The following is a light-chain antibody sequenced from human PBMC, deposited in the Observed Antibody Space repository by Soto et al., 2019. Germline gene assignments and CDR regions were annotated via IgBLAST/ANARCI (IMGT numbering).Light chain of an antibody. CDR3: QQYDTSPFT. V-gene: IGKV3-20*01. CDR1: QSVTSTY. Sequence: EIVLTQSPGTLSLSTGERATLSCRASQSVTSTYLAWYQQKPGQAPRLLIYGASSRATGIPDRFSGSGSGPDFTLTISRLEPDDFAVYYCQQYDTSPFTFGPGTKVDIK. J-gene: IGKJ3*01. CDR2: GAS.